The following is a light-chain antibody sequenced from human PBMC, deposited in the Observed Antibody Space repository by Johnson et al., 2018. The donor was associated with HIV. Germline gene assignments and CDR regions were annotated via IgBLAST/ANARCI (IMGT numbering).Light chain of an antibody. CDR3: GTWDSSLSAGV. CDR2: DNN. Sequence: QSVLTQPPSVSAAPGQKVTISCSGSSSNIGNNYVSWYQHLPGRAPKLLIYDNNKRPSGIPDRFSGSKSGTSATLGITGLRTGDEADYYCGTWDSSLSAGVFGTGTKVTFL. J-gene: IGLJ1*01. V-gene: IGLV1-51*01. CDR1: SSNIGNNY.